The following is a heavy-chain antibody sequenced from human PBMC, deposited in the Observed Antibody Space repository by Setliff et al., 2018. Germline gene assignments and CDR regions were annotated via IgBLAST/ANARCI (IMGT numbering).Heavy chain of an antibody. Sequence: GASVKVSCKASGYTFSANAIHWARQAPGQRLEWVGFIYTDNGNTKYSKNFQDRVAITRDTSASTAYMELSSLTSEDTAVYFCARGSRGFDYWGQGALVTVSS. CDR2: IYTDNGNT. V-gene: IGHV1-3*04. J-gene: IGHJ4*02. CDR1: GYTFSANA. CDR3: ARGSRGFDY.